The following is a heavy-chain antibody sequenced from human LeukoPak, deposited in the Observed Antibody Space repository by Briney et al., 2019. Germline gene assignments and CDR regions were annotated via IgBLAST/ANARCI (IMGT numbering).Heavy chain of an antibody. V-gene: IGHV1-2*02. D-gene: IGHD2-15*01. J-gene: IGHJ5*02. Sequence: ASVKVSCKASGYTFTGYYMHWVRQAPGQGLEWMGWINPNSGGTNYAQKFQGRVTMTRDTSTSTAYMELSRLRSDDTAVYYCAREGMGYCSGGSCYNWFDPWGQGTLVTVSS. CDR3: AREGMGYCSGGSCYNWFDP. CDR2: INPNSGGT. CDR1: GYTFTGYY.